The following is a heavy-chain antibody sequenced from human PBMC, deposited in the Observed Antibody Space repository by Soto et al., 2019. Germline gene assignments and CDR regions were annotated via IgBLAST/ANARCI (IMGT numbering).Heavy chain of an antibody. Sequence: GESLKISCKASGYSFSSYWIGWVRQMPGKGLEWMGIIYPSDSDTRYGPSFQGQVTISVDKSISTAYLQWSSLKASDTAMYYCAVRVVTVTFDPNYIDYWGQGTQVTVSS. CDR3: AVRVVTVTFDPNYIDY. CDR2: IYPSDSDT. CDR1: GYSFSSYW. J-gene: IGHJ4*02. V-gene: IGHV5-51*01. D-gene: IGHD2-21*02.